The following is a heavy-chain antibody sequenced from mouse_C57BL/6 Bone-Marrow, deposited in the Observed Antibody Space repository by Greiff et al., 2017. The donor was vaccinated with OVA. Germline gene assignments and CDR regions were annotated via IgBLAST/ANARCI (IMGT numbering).Heavy chain of an antibody. V-gene: IGHV1-9*01. D-gene: IGHD1-1*01. CDR1: GYTFTGYW. J-gene: IGHJ1*03. CDR2: ILPGSGST. CDR3: ARGGGSYYYGSYWYFDV. Sequence: QVQLKQSGAELMKPGASVKLSCKATGYTFTGYWIEWVKQRPGHGLEWIGEILPGSGSTNYNEKFKGKATFTADTSSNTAYMQLSSLTTEDSAIYYCARGGGSYYYGSYWYFDVWGTGTTVTVSS.